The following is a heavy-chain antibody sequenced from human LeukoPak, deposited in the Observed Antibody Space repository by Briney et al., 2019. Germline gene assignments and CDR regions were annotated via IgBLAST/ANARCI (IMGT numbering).Heavy chain of an antibody. J-gene: IGHJ3*02. CDR3: ARDLRGYCSSTSCQTGGAFDI. Sequence: ASVKVSCKASGYTFTSYDINWVRQTTGQGLEWMGWMNPNSGNTGYAQKLQGGVTMTTDTSTSTAYMELRSLRSDDTAVYYCARDLRGYCSSTSCQTGGAFDIWGQGTMVTVSS. D-gene: IGHD2-2*01. V-gene: IGHV1-8*01. CDR2: MNPNSGNT. CDR1: GYTFTSYD.